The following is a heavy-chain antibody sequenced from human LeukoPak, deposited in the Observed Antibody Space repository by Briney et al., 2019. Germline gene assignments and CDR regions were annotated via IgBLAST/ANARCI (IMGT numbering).Heavy chain of an antibody. D-gene: IGHD3-22*01. CDR1: GYTFTSYY. V-gene: IGHV1-46*01. J-gene: IGHJ4*02. CDR3: ARGEDYYDSSGYYFDY. CDR2: INPSGGST. Sequence: ASVRVSCTASGYTFTSYYMHWVRQAPGQGLEGMGIINPSGGSTSYAQKFQGRVTMTRDTSTSTVYMELSSLRSEDTAVYYCARGEDYYDSSGYYFDYWGQGTLVTVSS.